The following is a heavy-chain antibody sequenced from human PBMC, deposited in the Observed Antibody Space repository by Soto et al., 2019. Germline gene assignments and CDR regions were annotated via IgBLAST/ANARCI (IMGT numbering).Heavy chain of an antibody. CDR2: ITWDGSST. CDR3: AKEKSLIFDY. CDR1: GFTFDDYT. Sequence: GGSLRLSCAASGFTFDDYTMHWVRQAPGKGLEWVSLITWDGSSTFYSDSVKGRFTISRDNIKNSLILQMSSLRTDDTALYFCAKEKSLIFDYWSQGTLVTVSS. V-gene: IGHV3-43*01. J-gene: IGHJ4*02. D-gene: IGHD3-10*01.